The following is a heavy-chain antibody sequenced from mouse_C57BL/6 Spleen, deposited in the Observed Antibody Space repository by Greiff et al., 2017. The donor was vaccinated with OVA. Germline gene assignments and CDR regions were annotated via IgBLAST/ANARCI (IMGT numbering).Heavy chain of an antibody. CDR3: VREGAGTWRAMDY. Sequence: EVMLVESGGGLVQPKGSLKLSCAASGFSFNTYAMNWVRQAPGKGLEWVARIRSKSNNYATYYADSVKDRFTISRDDSESMLYLQMNNLKTEDTAMYYCVREGAGTWRAMDYWGQGTSVTVSS. CDR2: IRSKSNNYAT. V-gene: IGHV10-1*01. J-gene: IGHJ4*01. CDR1: GFSFNTYA. D-gene: IGHD4-1*01.